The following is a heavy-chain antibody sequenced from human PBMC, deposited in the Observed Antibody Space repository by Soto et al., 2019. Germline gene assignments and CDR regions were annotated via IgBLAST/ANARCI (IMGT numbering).Heavy chain of an antibody. J-gene: IGHJ4*02. CDR1: GFTFSSYG. Sequence: GGSLRLSCAASGFTFSSYGMHWVRQAPGKGLEWVAVIWYDGSNKYYADSVKGRFTISRDNSKNTLYLQMNSLRAEDTAVYYCARAAPRALDFDYWGQGTLVTVSS. V-gene: IGHV3-33*01. CDR3: ARAAPRALDFDY. CDR2: IWYDGSNK.